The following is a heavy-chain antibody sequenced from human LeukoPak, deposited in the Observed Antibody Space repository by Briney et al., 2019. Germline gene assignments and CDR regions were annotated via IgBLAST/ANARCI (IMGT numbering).Heavy chain of an antibody. CDR3: AGLSYSSGWYYFDY. D-gene: IGHD6-19*01. CDR2: IYYSGST. J-gene: IGHJ4*02. CDR1: GGSISSSSYY. Sequence: SETLSLTCTVSGGSISSSSYYWGWIRQPPGKGLEWIGSIYYSGSTYYNPSLKSRVTISVDTSKNQFSLKLSSVTAADTAVYYCAGLSYSSGWYYFDYWGQGTLVTVSS. V-gene: IGHV4-39*01.